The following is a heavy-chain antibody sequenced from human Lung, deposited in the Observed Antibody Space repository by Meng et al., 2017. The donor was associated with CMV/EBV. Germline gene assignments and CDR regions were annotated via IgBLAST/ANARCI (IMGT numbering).Heavy chain of an antibody. V-gene: IGHV3-74*03. CDR3: ARGLEEYLGWEMGY. D-gene: IGHD5-24*01. CDR2: IDIDGRDI. CDR1: GFTLRSYW. J-gene: IGHJ4*02. Sequence: EVQLVESXXXXVXXGEXLRLSCSVSGFTLRSYWMHWVRQAPGKGLEWVSRIDIDGRDITYADSVKGRFTISRDTAKNTLYLEMSSLRVEDTAVYYCARGLEEYLGWEMGYWGQGTLVTVSS.